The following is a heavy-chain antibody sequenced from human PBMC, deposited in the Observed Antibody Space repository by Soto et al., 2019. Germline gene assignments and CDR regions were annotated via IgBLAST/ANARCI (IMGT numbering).Heavy chain of an antibody. CDR2: IKQDGSEK. CDR1: GFTFSSYW. J-gene: IGHJ4*02. Sequence: GGSLRLSCAASGFTFSSYWMSWVRQAPGKGLEWVANIKQDGSEKYYVDSVKSRFTISRDNAKNTLYLQMNSLRAEDTAVYYCARARIAAAGPYYFDYWGQGTLVTVSS. V-gene: IGHV3-7*04. D-gene: IGHD6-13*01. CDR3: ARARIAAAGPYYFDY.